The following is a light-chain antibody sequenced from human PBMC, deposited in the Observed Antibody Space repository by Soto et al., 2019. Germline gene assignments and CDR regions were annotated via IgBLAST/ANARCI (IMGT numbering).Light chain of an antibody. V-gene: IGKV3-15*01. Sequence: EIVMTQSPATLSVSPGERATLSCRASQSVSSNLAWYQQKPGQAPRLLIYGASTMANGIPARLSGSGSGTEFTLTISSLQSEDFAVYYCQQYNNWLPYTFGQGTKLEIK. CDR3: QQYNNWLPYT. CDR1: QSVSSN. J-gene: IGKJ2*01. CDR2: GAS.